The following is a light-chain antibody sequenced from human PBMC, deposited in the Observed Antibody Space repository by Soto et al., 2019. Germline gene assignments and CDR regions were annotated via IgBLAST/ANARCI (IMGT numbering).Light chain of an antibody. J-gene: IGLJ2*01. CDR3: SSYTSSSTLV. CDR2: DVS. CDR1: SSDVGDYNY. Sequence: SALTQPASVSGSPGQSITISCTGTSSDVGDYNYVSWYPQHPGKAPKLMIYDVSNRPSGVSNRFSGSKSGNTASLTVSGLQAEDEADYYCSSYTSSSTLVFGGGTKVTVL. V-gene: IGLV2-14*01.